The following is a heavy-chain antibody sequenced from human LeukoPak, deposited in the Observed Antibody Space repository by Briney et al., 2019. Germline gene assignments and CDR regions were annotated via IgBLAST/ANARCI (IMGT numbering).Heavy chain of an antibody. D-gene: IGHD3-22*01. V-gene: IGHV3-66*01. Sequence: GGSLRLSCAASGFTVSSNYMSWVRQAPGKGLEWVSVIYSGGSTYYADSVKGRFTISRDNSKNTLYPQMNSLRAEDTAVYYCAREDDYYDSSGSYAFDIWGQGTMVTVSS. CDR2: IYSGGST. CDR3: AREDDYYDSSGSYAFDI. J-gene: IGHJ3*02. CDR1: GFTVSSNY.